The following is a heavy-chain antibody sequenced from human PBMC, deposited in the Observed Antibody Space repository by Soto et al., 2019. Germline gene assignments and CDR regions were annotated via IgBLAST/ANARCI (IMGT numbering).Heavy chain of an antibody. J-gene: IGHJ4*02. V-gene: IGHV3-66*02. Sequence: PGGSLRLSCAAAGFNVSDNYMGWVRQAPGKGLEWVSSFFTGGSTDYADSVKGRFTISRDDSKNTLYLQMNSLRAEDTAVYYCARAGGLFPLWGQGTLVTVSS. D-gene: IGHD2-21*01. CDR2: FFTGGST. CDR3: ARAGGLFPL. CDR1: GFNVSDNY.